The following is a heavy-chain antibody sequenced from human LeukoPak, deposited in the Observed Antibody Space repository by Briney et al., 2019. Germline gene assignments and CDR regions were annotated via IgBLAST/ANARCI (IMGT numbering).Heavy chain of an antibody. Sequence: GASVNLSCTASGSRVSIFGVSWVRKAPGQGLEWMGWISNYFGVTHYAEKFEDRVTMTVDTTTTTVYMELRSLKYDDTAIYYCARDSDYSGNGNGVWFDPWGQGTVVTVSS. CDR1: GSRVSIFG. CDR2: ISNYFGVT. CDR3: ARDSDYSGNGNGVWFDP. D-gene: IGHD4-11*01. V-gene: IGHV1-18*04. J-gene: IGHJ5*02.